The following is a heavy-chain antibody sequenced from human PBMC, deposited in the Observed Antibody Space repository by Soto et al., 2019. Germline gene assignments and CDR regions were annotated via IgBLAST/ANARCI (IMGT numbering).Heavy chain of an antibody. CDR1: GGSISSYY. CDR3: ARQGFGPLHGLVDV. Sequence: QVQLQESGPGLVKPSETLSLSCTVSGGSISSYYWSWFRQSPGKRMEWIGYVHHSWGSSYNPSLQSRVAISLDTSKSQFSLKVTSVTATDTAVYYCARQGFGPLHGLVDVWSQGTTVTVSS. V-gene: IGHV4-59*08. J-gene: IGHJ6*02. D-gene: IGHD3-10*01. CDR2: VHHSWGS.